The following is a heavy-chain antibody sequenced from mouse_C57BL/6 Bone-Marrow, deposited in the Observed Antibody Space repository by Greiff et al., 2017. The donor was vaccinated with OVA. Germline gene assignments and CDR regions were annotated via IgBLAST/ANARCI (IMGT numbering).Heavy chain of an antibody. Sequence: KPGQGLEWIGDIYPGSGSTNYNEKFKSKATLTVDTSSSTAYMQLSSLTSEDSAVYYCARGGGYFDVWGTGTTVTVSS. J-gene: IGHJ1*03. V-gene: IGHV1-55*01. CDR2: IYPGSGST. CDR3: ARGGGYFDV.